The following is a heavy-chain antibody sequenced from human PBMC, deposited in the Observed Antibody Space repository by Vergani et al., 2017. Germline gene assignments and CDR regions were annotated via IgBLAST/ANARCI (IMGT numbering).Heavy chain of an antibody. CDR1: GGTFSSYT. V-gene: IGHV1-69*02. D-gene: IGHD7-27*01. J-gene: IGHJ3*02. CDR2: IIPILGIA. Sequence: QVQLVQSGAEVKKPGSSVKVSCKASGGTFSSYTISWVRQAPGQGLEWMGRIIPILGIANYAQKFQGRVTITADKSTSTAYMELRSLRSDDTAVYYCARWGGDLTGDAFDIWGQGKMVTVSS. CDR3: ARWGGDLTGDAFDI.